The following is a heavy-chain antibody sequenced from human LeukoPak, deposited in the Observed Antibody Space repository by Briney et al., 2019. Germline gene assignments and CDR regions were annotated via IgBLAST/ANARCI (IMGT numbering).Heavy chain of an antibody. J-gene: IGHJ4*02. V-gene: IGHV4-4*07. D-gene: IGHD3-10*01. Sequence: SETLSLTCTVSVGSISGYYWSWIRQPAGKGLEWIGRIYTSGSTNYNPSLKSRVTMSVDTSKNQFSLKLSSVTAADTAVYYCARVIYGSGKTLADYWGQGTLVTVSS. CDR1: VGSISGYY. CDR2: IYTSGST. CDR3: ARVIYGSGKTLADY.